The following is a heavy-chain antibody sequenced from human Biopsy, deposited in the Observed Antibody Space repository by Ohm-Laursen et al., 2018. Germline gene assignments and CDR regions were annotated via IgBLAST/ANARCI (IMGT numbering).Heavy chain of an antibody. V-gene: IGHV3-23*01. Sequence: GSLRLSCTATGFTFSSYGMSWVRQAPGKGLEWVSAITSSGDTTYYSDSVKGRFTISRDSSKNTLHLQMNSLRAEDTAVYYCAKDQGYYYDRSVYYYFDYWGQGTLVTVSS. D-gene: IGHD3-22*01. CDR1: GFTFSSYG. CDR2: ITSSGDTT. CDR3: AKDQGYYYDRSVYYYFDY. J-gene: IGHJ4*02.